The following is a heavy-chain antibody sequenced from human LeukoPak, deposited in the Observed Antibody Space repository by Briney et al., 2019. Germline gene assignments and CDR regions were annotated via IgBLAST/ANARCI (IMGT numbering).Heavy chain of an antibody. CDR3: ASGITIFGVARSSLDYYMDV. CDR1: GGTFSSYA. J-gene: IGHJ6*03. V-gene: IGHV1-69*05. D-gene: IGHD3-3*01. Sequence: APVKVSCKASGGTFSSYAISWVRQAPGQGLEWMGGIIPIFGTANYAQKFQGRVTITTDETTSTAYMELSSLRSEDTAVYYCASGITIFGVARSSLDYYMDVWGKGTTVTVSS. CDR2: IIPIFGTA.